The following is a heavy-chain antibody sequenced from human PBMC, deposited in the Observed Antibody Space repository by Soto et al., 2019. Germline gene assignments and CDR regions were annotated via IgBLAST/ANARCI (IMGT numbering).Heavy chain of an antibody. CDR1: GYTFTSYD. D-gene: IGHD1-1*01. J-gene: IGHJ6*02. CDR2: MNPNSGNT. CDR3: ARGREPYYYYYGMDV. V-gene: IGHV1-8*01. Sequence: QVQLVQSGAEVKKPGASVKVSCKASGYTFTSYDINWVRQATGQGLEWMGWMNPNSGNTGYAQKFQGSVTMPRNPSISTAYMELSSLRSEDTAVYYCARGREPYYYYYGMDVWGQGTTVTVSS.